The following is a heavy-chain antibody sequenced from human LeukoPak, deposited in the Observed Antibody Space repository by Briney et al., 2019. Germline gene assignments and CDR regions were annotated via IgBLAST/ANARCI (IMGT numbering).Heavy chain of an antibody. J-gene: IGHJ5*02. CDR2: IYHSGST. CDR1: GYSISSGYY. D-gene: IGHD6-19*01. Sequence: SETLSLTCIVSGYSISSGYYWGWIRQPPGKGLEWIGSIYHSGSTNYNPSLKGRVTISVDTSKNQFSLKLSSVTAADTAVYYCAREIAVAGSFFHPWGQGTLVTVSS. V-gene: IGHV4-38-2*02. CDR3: AREIAVAGSFFHP.